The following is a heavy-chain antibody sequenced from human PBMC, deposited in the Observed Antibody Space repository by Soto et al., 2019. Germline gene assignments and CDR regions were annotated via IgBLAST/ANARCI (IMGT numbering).Heavy chain of an antibody. CDR2: FTSGGST. D-gene: IGHD6-19*01. J-gene: IGHJ4*02. CDR3: ARTDKYHSQSSGWANRFDY. V-gene: IGHV3-23*01. CDR1: GFIFSNYA. Sequence: EVQLLESGGDLVQPGGSLRLSCAASGFIFSNYAMTWVRQAPGKGPEWVSTFTSGGSTYYRDTVKGRFTISRDNSKNTLYLQMNSLRAEHTAVYYCARTDKYHSQSSGWANRFDYWGQGTLVTVSS.